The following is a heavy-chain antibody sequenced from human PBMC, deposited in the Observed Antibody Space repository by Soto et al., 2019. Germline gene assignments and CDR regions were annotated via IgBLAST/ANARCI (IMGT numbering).Heavy chain of an antibody. CDR2: ISAYNGNT. D-gene: IGHD6-19*01. CDR1: GYTFTRYG. V-gene: IGHV1-18*01. J-gene: IGHJ6*02. Sequence: ASVKVSCKASGYTFTRYGISWVRQAPGQGLEWMGWISAYNGNTNYAQKLPGRVTMTTDTSTSTAYMELRSLSSDETALLYCAISGEVAGTSYYYYGMDVWGQGTTVTVSS. CDR3: AISGEVAGTSYYYYGMDV.